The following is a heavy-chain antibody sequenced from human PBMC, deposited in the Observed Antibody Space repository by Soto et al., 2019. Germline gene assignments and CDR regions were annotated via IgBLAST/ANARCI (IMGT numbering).Heavy chain of an antibody. V-gene: IGHV1-69*13. CDR1: GGTFSSYA. Sequence: ASVMVSCKASGGTFSSYAISWVRQAPGQGLEWMGGIIPIFGTANYAQKFQGRVTITADESTSTAYMELSSLRSEDTAVYYCARDRSGYSYGYYFDYWGQGTLVTVSS. J-gene: IGHJ4*02. CDR3: ARDRSGYSYGYYFDY. D-gene: IGHD5-18*01. CDR2: IIPIFGTA.